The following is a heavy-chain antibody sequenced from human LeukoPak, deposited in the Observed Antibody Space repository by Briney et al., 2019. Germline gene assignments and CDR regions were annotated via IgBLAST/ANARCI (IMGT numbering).Heavy chain of an antibody. CDR2: IKSKTDGGTT. CDR1: GFTFSSYA. J-gene: IGHJ4*02. D-gene: IGHD1-26*01. CDR3: TTDFFSGSYYRGTPGVYNYFDY. V-gene: IGHV3-15*01. Sequence: GGSLRLSCAASGFTFSSYAMSWVRQAPGKGREWVGRIKSKTDGGTTDYAAPVKGRFPISRDDSKNTLYLQMNSLKTEDTAVYYCTTDFFSGSYYRGTPGVYNYFDYWGQGTLVTVSS.